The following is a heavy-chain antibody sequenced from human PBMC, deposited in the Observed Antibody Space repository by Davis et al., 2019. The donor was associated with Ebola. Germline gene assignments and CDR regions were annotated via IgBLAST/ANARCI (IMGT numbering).Heavy chain of an antibody. CDR1: GFTFSSYW. Sequence: GESLKISCAASGFTFSSYWMHWVRQAPGKGLVWVSRINSDGSSTSYADSVKGRFTISRDNAKNTLYLQMNSLRAEDTAVYYCAKSPHCSSTSCYGGGYYYGMDVWGQGTTVTVSS. D-gene: IGHD2-2*01. V-gene: IGHV3-74*01. CDR3: AKSPHCSSTSCYGGGYYYGMDV. CDR2: INSDGSST. J-gene: IGHJ6*02.